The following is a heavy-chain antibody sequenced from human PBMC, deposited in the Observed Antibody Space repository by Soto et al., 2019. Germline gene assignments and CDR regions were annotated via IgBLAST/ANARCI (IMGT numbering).Heavy chain of an antibody. D-gene: IGHD3-22*01. CDR3: AADKDYYDSSGYFQLPDY. CDR2: IVVGSGNT. J-gene: IGHJ4*02. Sequence: SVKVSCKASGFTFTTSAVXWVRQARGQRLEWIGWIVVGSGNTNYAQKFQERVTITRDMSTSTAYMELSSLRSEDTAVYYCAADKDYYDSSGYFQLPDYWGQGTLVTVSS. CDR1: GFTFTTSA. V-gene: IGHV1-58*01.